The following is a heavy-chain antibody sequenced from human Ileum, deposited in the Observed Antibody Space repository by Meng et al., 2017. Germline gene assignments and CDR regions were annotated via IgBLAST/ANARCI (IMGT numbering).Heavy chain of an antibody. J-gene: IGHJ4*02. Sequence: PWGAALLNPSETLSPTCVVDGGSFGGYYWSWIRQPPGKGLEWIGEINHSGSTNYNPSLKSRVTISVDTSKNQFSLKLSSVTAADTAVYYCARTRRGSSGWYMGYWGQGTLVTVSS. V-gene: IGHV4-34*01. CDR2: INHSGST. CDR3: ARTRRGSSGWYMGY. D-gene: IGHD6-19*01. CDR1: GGSFGGYY.